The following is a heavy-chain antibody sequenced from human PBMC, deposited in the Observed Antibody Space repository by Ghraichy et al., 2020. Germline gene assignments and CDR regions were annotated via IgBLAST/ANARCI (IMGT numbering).Heavy chain of an antibody. CDR2: INSDGSST. CDR3: ARVLTKYYDFWSGYYDDAFDI. Sequence: GGSLRLSCAASGFTFSSYWMHWVRQAPGKGLVWVSRINSDGSSTSYADSVKGRFTISRDNAKNTLYLQMNSLRAEDTAVYYCARVLTKYYDFWSGYYDDAFDIWGQGTMVTVSS. CDR1: GFTFSSYW. J-gene: IGHJ3*02. D-gene: IGHD3-3*01. V-gene: IGHV3-74*01.